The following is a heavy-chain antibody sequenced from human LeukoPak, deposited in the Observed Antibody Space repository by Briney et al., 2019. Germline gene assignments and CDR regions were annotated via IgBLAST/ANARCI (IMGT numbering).Heavy chain of an antibody. V-gene: IGHV1-69*13. CDR1: GGTFSSYA. CDR2: IIPIFGTA. D-gene: IGHD2-2*01. CDR3: ARTAYCSSTSCREGYYYYYGMDV. Sequence: ASVKVSCKASGGTFSSYAISWVRQAPGQGLEWMGGIIPIFGTANYAQKFQGRVTITADESTSTAYMELSSLRSEDTAVYYCARTAYCSSTSCREGYYYYYGMDVWGQGTTVTFSS. J-gene: IGHJ6*02.